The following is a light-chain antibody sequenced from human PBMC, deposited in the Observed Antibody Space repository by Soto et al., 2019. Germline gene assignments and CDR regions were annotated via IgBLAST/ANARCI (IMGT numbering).Light chain of an antibody. CDR3: QQYGSSPIT. CDR2: GAF. Sequence: EIVLTQSPATLSLSPGERATLSCRASPSVTNFLAWYQQKPGQAPRLLIYGAFNRATGIPARFSGSGSGTDFTLTISRLEPEDFAVYYCQQYGSSPITFGQGTRLEI. J-gene: IGKJ5*01. CDR1: PSVTNF. V-gene: IGKV3-20*01.